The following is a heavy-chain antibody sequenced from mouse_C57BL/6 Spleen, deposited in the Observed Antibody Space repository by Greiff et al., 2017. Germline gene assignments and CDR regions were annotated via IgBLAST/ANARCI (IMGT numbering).Heavy chain of an antibody. CDR2: IDPSDSET. D-gene: IGHD1-1*01. CDR3: ARGTVVATGDY. CDR1: GYTFTSYW. V-gene: IGHV1-52*01. Sequence: QVQLQQPGAELVRPGSSVKLSCKASGYTFTSYWMHWVKQRPIQGLEWIGNIDPSDSETHYNQKFKDKATLTGDKSSSTAYMQLSSLTSEDAAGYYCARGTVVATGDYWGQGTTLTVSS. J-gene: IGHJ2*01.